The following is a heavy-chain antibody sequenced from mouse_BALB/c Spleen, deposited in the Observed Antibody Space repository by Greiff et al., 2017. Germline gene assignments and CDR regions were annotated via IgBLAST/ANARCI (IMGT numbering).Heavy chain of an antibody. CDR3: ARYRLRDYAMDY. D-gene: IGHD2-4*01. CDR2: IDPANGNT. V-gene: IGHV14-3*02. J-gene: IGHJ4*01. CDR1: GFNIKDTY. Sequence: EVMLVESGAELVKPGASVKLSCTASGFNIKDTYMHWVKQRPEQGLEWIGRIDPANGNTKYDPKFQGKATITADTSSNTAYLQLSSLTSEDTAVYYCARYRLRDYAMDYWGQGTSVTVSS.